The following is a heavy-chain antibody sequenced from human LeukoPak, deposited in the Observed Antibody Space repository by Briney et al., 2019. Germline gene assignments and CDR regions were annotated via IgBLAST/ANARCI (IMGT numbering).Heavy chain of an antibody. J-gene: IGHJ4*02. V-gene: IGHV3-7*01. Sequence: GGCLRLSCAVSGFTFGFYWMSWVRQAPGKGLEWVANIKQDGSEKYYVDSVKGRFTISRDNAKNSLYLQMNSLRAEDTAVYYCARDDAAGNVYWGKGTLVTVSS. CDR2: IKQDGSEK. CDR1: GFTFGFYW. D-gene: IGHD6-13*01. CDR3: ARDDAAGNVY.